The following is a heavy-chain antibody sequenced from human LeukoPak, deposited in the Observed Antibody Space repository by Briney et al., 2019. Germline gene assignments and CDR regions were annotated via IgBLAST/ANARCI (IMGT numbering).Heavy chain of an antibody. Sequence: KAGGSLRLSCAASGFTFSSYSMNWVRQAPGKGLEWVSSISSSSSYIYYEDSVKGRFTISKDNAMKSMYLQMNSMGDEDTAGYYCATGTMDFGVVTYPNWFDPWGQGTLVTVSS. CDR3: ATGTMDFGVVTYPNWFDP. CDR1: GFTFSSYS. D-gene: IGHD3-3*01. CDR2: ISSSSSYI. V-gene: IGHV3-21*01. J-gene: IGHJ5*02.